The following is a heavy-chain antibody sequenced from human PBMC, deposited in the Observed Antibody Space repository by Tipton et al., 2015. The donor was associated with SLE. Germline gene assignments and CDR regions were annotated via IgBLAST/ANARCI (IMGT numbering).Heavy chain of an antibody. D-gene: IGHD6-19*01. Sequence: QLVQSGAEVKKPGASVKVSCKASGYTFTSYAMHWVRQAPGQRLEWMGWINAGNGNTKYSQKFQGRVTITRDTSASTAYMELSSLRSEDTAVYYCARGPELCQSRGWHAFDIWGQGTMVTVSS. CDR1: GYTFTSYA. J-gene: IGHJ3*02. CDR3: ARGPELCQSRGWHAFDI. V-gene: IGHV1-3*01. CDR2: INAGNGNT.